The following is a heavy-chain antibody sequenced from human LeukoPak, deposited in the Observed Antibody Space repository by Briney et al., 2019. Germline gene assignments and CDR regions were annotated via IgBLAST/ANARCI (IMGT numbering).Heavy chain of an antibody. CDR1: GFTFSSYS. J-gene: IGHJ4*02. CDR3: ARSACSSTSCYDFDY. V-gene: IGHV3-48*01. Sequence: GGSLRLSCAASGFTFSSYSMNWVRQAPGKGLEWVSYISSSSSTIYYADSVKGRFTISRDNAKNSLYLQMNSLRAEDTAVYYCARSACSSTSCYDFDYWGQGTLVTVSS. D-gene: IGHD2-2*01. CDR2: ISSSSSTI.